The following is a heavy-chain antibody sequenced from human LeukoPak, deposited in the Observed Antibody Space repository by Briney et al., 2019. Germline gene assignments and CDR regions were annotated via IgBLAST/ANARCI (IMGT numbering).Heavy chain of an antibody. D-gene: IGHD4-11*01. CDR1: GGSISSYY. CDR3: ARDGEYYSNYVGNFDY. V-gene: IGHV4-59*01. Sequence: SETLSLTCTVSGGSISSYYWSWIRQPPGKGLEWIGYIYYSGSTNYNPSLKSRVTISVDTSKNQFSLKLSSVTAADTAVYYCARDGEYYSNYVGNFDYWGQGTLVTVSS. CDR2: IYYSGST. J-gene: IGHJ4*02.